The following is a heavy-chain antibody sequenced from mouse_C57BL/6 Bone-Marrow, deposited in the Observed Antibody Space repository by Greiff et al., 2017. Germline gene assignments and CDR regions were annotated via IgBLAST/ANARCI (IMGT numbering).Heavy chain of an antibody. J-gene: IGHJ2*01. V-gene: IGHV2-2*01. Sequence: VQGVESGPGLVQPSQSLSITCTVSGFSLTSYGVHWVRQSPGKGLEWLGVIWSGGSTAYNAAFISRLSTSKDNSKRQVFFKMNRLQADDTAIYYCARGLLRWALDYWGQGTTLTVSS. CDR2: IWSGGST. CDR1: GFSLTSYG. CDR3: ARGLLRWALDY. D-gene: IGHD1-1*01.